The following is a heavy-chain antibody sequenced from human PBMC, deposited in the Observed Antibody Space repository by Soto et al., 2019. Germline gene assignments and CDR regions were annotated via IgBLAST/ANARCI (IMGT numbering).Heavy chain of an antibody. V-gene: IGHV3-30-3*01. Sequence: GGSLRLSCAASGFTFSSYAMHWVRQAPGKGLEWVAVISYDGSNKYYADSVKGRFTISRDNSKNTLYLQMNSLRAEDTAVYYCARDWGIAAAGTSYYYYYGMDVWGQGTTVTVSS. D-gene: IGHD6-13*01. CDR2: ISYDGSNK. CDR1: GFTFSSYA. J-gene: IGHJ6*02. CDR3: ARDWGIAAAGTSYYYYYGMDV.